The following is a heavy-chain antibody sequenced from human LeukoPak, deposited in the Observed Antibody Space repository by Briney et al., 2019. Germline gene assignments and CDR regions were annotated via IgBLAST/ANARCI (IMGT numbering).Heavy chain of an antibody. J-gene: IGHJ4*02. Sequence: SQTLSLTCTVSGGSISSGGYYWSWIRQHPGKGLEWIGYIYYSGSTYYNPSLKSRVTISVDTSKNQFSLKLSSVTAADTAVYYCARVPPMVRGPIDYWGQGTLVTVSS. CDR3: ARVPPMVRGPIDY. CDR2: IYYSGST. V-gene: IGHV4-31*03. D-gene: IGHD3-10*01. CDR1: GGSISSGGYY.